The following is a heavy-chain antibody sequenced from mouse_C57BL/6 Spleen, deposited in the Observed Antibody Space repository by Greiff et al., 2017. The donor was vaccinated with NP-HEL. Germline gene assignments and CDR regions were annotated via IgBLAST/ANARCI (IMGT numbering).Heavy chain of an antibody. CDR1: GYTFTDYY. CDR3: ALYGNYVGAMDY. V-gene: IGHV1-26*01. CDR2: INPNTGGT. D-gene: IGHD2-1*01. Sequence: VQLQQSGPELVKPGASVKISCKASGYTFTDYYMNWVKQSPGTSLEWIGDINPNTGGTSYNQKFKGKATLTVDKSSSTAYMELRSLTSEDSAVYYCALYGNYVGAMDYWGQGTSVTVSS. J-gene: IGHJ4*01.